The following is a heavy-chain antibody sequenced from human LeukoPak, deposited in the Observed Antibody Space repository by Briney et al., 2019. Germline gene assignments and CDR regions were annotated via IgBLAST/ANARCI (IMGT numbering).Heavy chain of an antibody. CDR3: ARDTRRGYSYGYLDY. D-gene: IGHD5-18*01. J-gene: IGHJ4*02. V-gene: IGHV3-48*01. CDR2: ISSSGTTI. Sequence: GGSLRLSCAASGFAFSSYDMNWVRQAPGKGLEWVSYISSSGTTIYYADSVKGRFTISRDNSKNTLYLQMNSLRAEDTAVYYCARDTRRGYSYGYLDYWGQGTLVTASS. CDR1: GFAFSSYD.